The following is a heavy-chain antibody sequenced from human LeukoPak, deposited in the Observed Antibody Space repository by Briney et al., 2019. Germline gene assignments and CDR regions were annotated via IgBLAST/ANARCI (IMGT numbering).Heavy chain of an antibody. D-gene: IGHD2-2*01. CDR2: IKQDGSEK. Sequence: PGGSLRLSCAASGFTFSSYWMSWVRQAPGKGLEWVGKIKQDGSEKYFVDSVKGRFTISRDNAKNSLYLQMNSLTAEDTAVYYCATYSSRNAREFQSWGQGTLVTVSS. J-gene: IGHJ1*01. CDR1: GFTFSSYW. CDR3: ATYSSRNAREFQS. V-gene: IGHV3-7*01.